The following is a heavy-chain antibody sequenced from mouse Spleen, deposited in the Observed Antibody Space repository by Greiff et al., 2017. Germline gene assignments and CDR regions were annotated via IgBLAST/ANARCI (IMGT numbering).Heavy chain of an antibody. CDR2: INSNGGST. J-gene: IGHJ2*01. CDR1: GFTFSSYA. Sequence: EVMLVESGGGLVKPGGSLKLSCAASGFTFSSYAMSWVRQTPEKRLEWVAAINSNGGSTYYPDTVKDRFTISRDNAKNTLYLQMSSLRSEDTALYYCARQRALLYYFDYWGQGTTLTVSS. D-gene: IGHD3-1*01. CDR3: ARQRALLYYFDY. V-gene: IGHV5-6-2*01.